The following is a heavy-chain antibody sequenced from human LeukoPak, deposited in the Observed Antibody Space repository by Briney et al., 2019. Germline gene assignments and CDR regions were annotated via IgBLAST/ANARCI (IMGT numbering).Heavy chain of an antibody. D-gene: IGHD2-15*01. CDR2: ISSSSSYI. Sequence: PGGSLRLSCAASGFTFSSYSMNWVRQAPGKGLEWVSSISSSSSYIYYADSVKGRFTISRDNATNSLYLQMNSLRAEDKAVYYCAREGDIVGVVAALFDFWGQGTLVTVSS. V-gene: IGHV3-21*01. CDR1: GFTFSSYS. CDR3: AREGDIVGVVAALFDF. J-gene: IGHJ4*02.